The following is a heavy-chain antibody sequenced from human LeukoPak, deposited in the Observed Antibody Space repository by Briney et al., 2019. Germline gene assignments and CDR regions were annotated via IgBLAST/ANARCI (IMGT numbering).Heavy chain of an antibody. CDR1: GFTFSSYA. CDR3: ARDPVDTAMDNRFDP. D-gene: IGHD5-18*01. J-gene: IGHJ5*02. V-gene: IGHV3-23*01. Sequence: GGSLRLSCAASGFTFSSYAMSWVRQAPGKGLEWVSSFSGSGGGTYYADSVKGRFTMSRDNSKNTLYLQMNSLRAEDTAVYYCARDPVDTAMDNRFDPWGQGTLVTVSS. CDR2: FSGSGGGT.